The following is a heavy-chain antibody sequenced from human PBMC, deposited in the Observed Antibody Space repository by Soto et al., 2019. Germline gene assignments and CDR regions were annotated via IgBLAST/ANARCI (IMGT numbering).Heavy chain of an antibody. CDR3: ARVSFRSGWRFDY. CDR1: GYTFTGYY. Sequence: ASVKVSCKASGYTFTGYYMHWVRQAPGQGLEWMGWINPNSGGTNYAQKFQGRVTMTRDTSISTAYMELSRLRSDDTAVYYCARVSFRSGWRFDYWCQGTLVTVSS. J-gene: IGHJ4*02. CDR2: INPNSGGT. V-gene: IGHV1-2*02. D-gene: IGHD6-19*01.